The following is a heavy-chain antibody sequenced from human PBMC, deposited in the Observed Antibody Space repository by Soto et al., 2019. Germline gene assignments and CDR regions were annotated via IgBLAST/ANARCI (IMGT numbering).Heavy chain of an antibody. CDR1: GGSFTSNNW. D-gene: IGHD1-7*01. CDR2: IYRAGST. V-gene: IGHV4-4*02. J-gene: IGHJ4*02. CDR3: ASRDPGTSVDY. Sequence: PSETLSLTCAVSGGSFTSNNWWTWVRQPPGQGLEWIGEIYRAGSTNYNPSLKSRVTISLDKSENQYSLKVTSLTAADTAVYYCASRDPGTSVDYWGQGTLVTVSS.